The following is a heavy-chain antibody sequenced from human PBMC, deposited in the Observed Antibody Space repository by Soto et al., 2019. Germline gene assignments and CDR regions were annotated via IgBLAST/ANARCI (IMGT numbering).Heavy chain of an antibody. J-gene: IGHJ4*02. D-gene: IGHD2-15*01. CDR1: GYTFTSYA. CDR2: INPSGGSP. Sequence: GASVKVSCKASGYTFTSYAMHWVRQAPGQRLEWMGWINPSGGSPSYAQRFQGRVTMTRDTSTSTVYMELSSLRSEDTAVYYCARKPATATGAFDYWGQGTLVTVSS. V-gene: IGHV1-46*01. CDR3: ARKPATATGAFDY.